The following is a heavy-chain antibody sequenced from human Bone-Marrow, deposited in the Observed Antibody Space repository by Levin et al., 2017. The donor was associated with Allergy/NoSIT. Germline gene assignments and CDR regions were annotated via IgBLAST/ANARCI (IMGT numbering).Heavy chain of an antibody. D-gene: IGHD5-18*01. J-gene: IGHJ4*02. CDR2: ISGSGDNT. Sequence: EASVKVSCAASGFTFSTYAMTWVRQAPGKGLEWVSAISGSGDNTYYADSVKGRFTISRDNSKNTLYLQMNSLRAEDTALYYCAKGMNTAMVKNYFDYWGQGTLVTVSS. CDR3: AKGMNTAMVKNYFDY. CDR1: GFTFSTYA. V-gene: IGHV3-23*01.